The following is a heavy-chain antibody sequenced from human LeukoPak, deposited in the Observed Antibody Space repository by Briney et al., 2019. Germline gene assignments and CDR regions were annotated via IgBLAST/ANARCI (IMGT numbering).Heavy chain of an antibody. CDR2: TYYRSRWYI. D-gene: IGHD6-19*01. J-gene: IGHJ4*02. CDR1: GDTVSNKRSA. Sequence: SQTLSLTCAISGDTVSNKRSAWNWIRQSPSRGLEWLGRTYYRSRWYIDYAVSVKSRITINPYTSKNQFSLQLNSVTPEDTAVYYCARDGDYSSGWPFDYWGQGTLVTVSS. CDR3: ARDGDYSSGWPFDY. V-gene: IGHV6-1*01.